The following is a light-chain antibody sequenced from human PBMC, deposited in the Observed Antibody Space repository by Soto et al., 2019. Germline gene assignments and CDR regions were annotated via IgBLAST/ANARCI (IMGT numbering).Light chain of an antibody. V-gene: IGKV3-20*01. CDR3: QQYDNLPLT. J-gene: IGKJ4*01. CDR2: GAS. CDR1: QSVVSTY. Sequence: EIVLTQSPATLSLSPGERAILSCRASQSVVSTYLAWYQQKPSQATRLLISGASDRATGIPNRFSGSGSGTDFTLTISRLEPEDFAVYYCQQYDNLPLTFGGGTEV.